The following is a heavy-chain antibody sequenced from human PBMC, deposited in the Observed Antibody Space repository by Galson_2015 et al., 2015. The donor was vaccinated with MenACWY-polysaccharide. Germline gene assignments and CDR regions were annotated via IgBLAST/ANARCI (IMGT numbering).Heavy chain of an antibody. CDR2: IYHSGST. D-gene: IGHD1-26*01. J-gene: IGHJ4*02. Sequence: LSLTCAVSGYSISSGYYWGWIRQPPGKGLEWIGSIYHSGSTYYNPSPKSRVTISVDTSKNQFSLKLSSVTAADTAVYYCARVEKYSGSFYILYWGQGTLVTVSS. CDR3: ARVEKYSGSFYILY. V-gene: IGHV4-38-2*01. CDR1: GYSISSGYY.